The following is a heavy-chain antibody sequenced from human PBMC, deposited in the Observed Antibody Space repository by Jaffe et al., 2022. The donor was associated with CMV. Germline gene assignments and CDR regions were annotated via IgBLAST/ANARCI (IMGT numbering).Heavy chain of an antibody. Sequence: QVQLQESGPGLVKPSGTLSLTCAVSGGSISSSNWWSWVRQPPGKGLEWIGEIYHSGSTNYNPSLKSRVTISVDKSKNQFSLKLSSVTAADTAVYYCARDVGDCSGGSCYAWFDPWGQGTLVTVSS. D-gene: IGHD2-15*01. V-gene: IGHV4-4*02. CDR2: IYHSGST. CDR1: GGSISSSNW. J-gene: IGHJ5*02. CDR3: ARDVGDCSGGSCYAWFDP.